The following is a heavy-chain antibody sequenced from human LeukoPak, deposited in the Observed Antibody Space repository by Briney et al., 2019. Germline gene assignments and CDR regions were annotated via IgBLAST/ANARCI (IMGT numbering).Heavy chain of an antibody. CDR2: ISINGGST. CDR3: VKESRVVRGVIMDAFDM. CDR1: GFTFSSYA. D-gene: IGHD3-10*01. J-gene: IGHJ3*02. V-gene: IGHV3-64D*06. Sequence: GGSLRLSCSASGFTFSSYAMHWVRQAPGKGLEYVSGISINGGSTDYEDSVKGRFTISRDNSKNTVYLQMSGLRAEDTAVYYCVKESRVVRGVIMDAFDMWGQGTMVTVSS.